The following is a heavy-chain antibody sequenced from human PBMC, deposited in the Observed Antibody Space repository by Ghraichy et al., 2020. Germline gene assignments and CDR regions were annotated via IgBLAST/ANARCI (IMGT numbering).Heavy chain of an antibody. CDR2: IISSSSYI. J-gene: IGHJ6*02. CDR3: ARDPPLYYYDSSGSPTTSMDV. Sequence: GGSLRLSCAASGFTFSSYSMNWVRQAPGKGLEWVSSIISSSSYIYYADSVKGRFTISRDNAKNSLYLQMNSLRAEDTAVYYCARDPPLYYYDSSGSPTTSMDVGGQGTTATVSS. CDR1: GFTFSSYS. V-gene: IGHV3-21*01. D-gene: IGHD3-22*01.